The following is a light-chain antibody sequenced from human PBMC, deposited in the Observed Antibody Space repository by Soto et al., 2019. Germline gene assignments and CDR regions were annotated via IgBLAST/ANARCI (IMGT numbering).Light chain of an antibody. CDR3: QQYSNWPPLT. J-gene: IGKJ4*01. V-gene: IGKV3-15*01. CDR1: QSVSSN. Sequence: EIVMTQSPATLSLSPGERVTLSCRASQSVSSNLAWYQQKPGQAPRLVIFGASTRASGFPARFSGSGSGTEFTLTISSLQSEDFAVYYCQQYSNWPPLTFGGGTKVEIK. CDR2: GAS.